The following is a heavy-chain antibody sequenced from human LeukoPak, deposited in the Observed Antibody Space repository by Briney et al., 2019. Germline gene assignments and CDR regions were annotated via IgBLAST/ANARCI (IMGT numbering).Heavy chain of an antibody. V-gene: IGHV1-69*05. D-gene: IGHD3-22*01. CDR2: IIPIFGTA. J-gene: IGHJ4*02. CDR1: GGTFSSYA. Sequence: ASVKVSCKASGGTFSSYAISWVRQAPGQGLEWMGGIIPIFGTANYAQKFQGRVTITTDESTSTAYMELSSLRSEDTAVYYCAREINYDSSGFLGYFDYWGQGTLVTVSS. CDR3: AREINYDSSGFLGYFDY.